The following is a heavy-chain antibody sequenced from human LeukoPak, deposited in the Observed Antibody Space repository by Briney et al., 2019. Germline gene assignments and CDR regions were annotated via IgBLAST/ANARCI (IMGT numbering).Heavy chain of an antibody. J-gene: IGHJ4*02. CDR3: SGYCSSTSCYRGDFFDY. CDR1: GFTFSSYA. CDR2: ISSNGGST. D-gene: IGHD2-2*01. Sequence: PEGSLRLSCSASGFTFSSYAMHWVRRAPGKGLEYVSAISSNGGSTYYADSVKGRFTISRDNSKNTLYLQMSSPRAEDTAVYYCSGYCSSTSCYRGDFFDYWGQGTLVTVSS. V-gene: IGHV3-64D*06.